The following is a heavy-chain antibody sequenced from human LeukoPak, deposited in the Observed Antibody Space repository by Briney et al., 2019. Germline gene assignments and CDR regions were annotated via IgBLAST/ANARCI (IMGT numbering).Heavy chain of an antibody. CDR2: IYHSGST. J-gene: IGHJ5*02. CDR3: ARWVAVRFDP. CDR1: GYSISSGYY. V-gene: IGHV4-38-2*02. D-gene: IGHD2-15*01. Sequence: SETPSLTCTVSGYSISSGYYWGWIRQPPGKGLEWIGSIYHSGSTYYNPSLKSRVTISVDTSKNQFSLKLSSVTAADTAVYYCARWVAVRFDPWGQGTLVTASS.